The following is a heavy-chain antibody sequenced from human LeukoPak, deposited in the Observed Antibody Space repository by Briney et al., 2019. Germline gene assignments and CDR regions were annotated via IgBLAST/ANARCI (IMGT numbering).Heavy chain of an antibody. CDR1: GGSISSGDYY. CDR3: ATHAYGDYWYFHL. D-gene: IGHD4-17*01. V-gene: IGHV4-30-4*01. Sequence: PSETLSLTCTVSGGSISSGDYYWSWIRQPPGKGLEWIGYIYYSGSTYYNPSLKSRVTISVDTSKNQFSLTLSSVTAADTAVYYCATHAYGDYWYFHLWGRGTLVAVSS. J-gene: IGHJ2*01. CDR2: IYYSGST.